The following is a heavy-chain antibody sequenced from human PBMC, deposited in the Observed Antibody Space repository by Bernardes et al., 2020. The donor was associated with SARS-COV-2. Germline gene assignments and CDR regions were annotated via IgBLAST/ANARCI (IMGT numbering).Heavy chain of an antibody. V-gene: IGHV3-21*01. CDR2: ISSSSSYI. J-gene: IGHJ6*02. Sequence: GGSLRLSCAASGFTFSSYSMNWVRQAPGKGLEWVSSISSSSSYIYYADSVKGRFTISRDNAKNSLYLQMNSLGAEDTAVYYCARQSGGGVLRFLEWEYYYYYGMDVWGQGTTVTVSS. CDR3: ARQSGGGVLRFLEWEYYYYYGMDV. CDR1: GFTFSSYS. D-gene: IGHD3-3*01.